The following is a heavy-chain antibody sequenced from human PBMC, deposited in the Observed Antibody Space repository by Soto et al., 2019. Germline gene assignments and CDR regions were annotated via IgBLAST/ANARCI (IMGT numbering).Heavy chain of an antibody. Sequence: ETLSLTCTVSVGSISSYYWSWIRQPAGKGLEWIGRIYTSGSTNYNPSLKSRVTMSVDTSKNQFSLKLSSVTAADTAVYYCARDSTIFGVVTHYYYYGMDVWGQGTTVTVSS. J-gene: IGHJ6*02. D-gene: IGHD3-3*01. CDR2: IYTSGST. CDR3: ARDSTIFGVVTHYYYYGMDV. V-gene: IGHV4-4*07. CDR1: VGSISSYY.